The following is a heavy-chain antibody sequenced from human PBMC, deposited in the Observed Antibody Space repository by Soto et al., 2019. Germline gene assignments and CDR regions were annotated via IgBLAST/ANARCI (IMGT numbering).Heavy chain of an antibody. CDR2: IYPGDSDT. CDR3: ARLANIFDFDT. D-gene: IGHD2-21*01. Sequence: GASLKISWQGSGYIFTNCWMGGVRQMPGKGREWLGIIYPGDSDTRYSPSFQGQVTVSAAKSIRTAYLQWSSLKASDTAMYHCARLANIFDFDTWGYGTLVTVSS. CDR1: GYIFTNCW. J-gene: IGHJ4*01. V-gene: IGHV5-51*01.